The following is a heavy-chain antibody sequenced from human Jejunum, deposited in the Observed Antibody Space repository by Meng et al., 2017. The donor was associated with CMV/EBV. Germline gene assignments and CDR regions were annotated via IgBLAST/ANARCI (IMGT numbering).Heavy chain of an antibody. CDR3: AKGATQLGDYGRGFDP. CDR2: ISGSGGDT. D-gene: IGHD4-17*01. V-gene: IGHV3-23*01. Sequence: SGFTFSNYAMSWVRQAPGKGLEWVSVISGSGGDTYYADSVKGRFTISRDNSQNMLYLQMNSLRAEDTAIYYCAKGATQLGDYGRGFDPWGQGTLVTVSS. J-gene: IGHJ5*02. CDR1: GFTFSNYA.